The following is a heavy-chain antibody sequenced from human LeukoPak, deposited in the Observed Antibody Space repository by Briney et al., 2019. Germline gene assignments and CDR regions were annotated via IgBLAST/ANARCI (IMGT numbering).Heavy chain of an antibody. V-gene: IGHV3-21*01. J-gene: IGHJ4*02. Sequence: GGSLRLSCAASGFTFSTYNMNWVRQAPGKGLEWVSFISSSSSYIYYADSVKGRFTISRDNAKNSLYLQMNSLRAEDTAVYYCARVLTLWFGALDYWGQGRMVSV. D-gene: IGHD3-10*01. CDR1: GFTFSTYN. CDR2: ISSSSSYI. CDR3: ARVLTLWFGALDY.